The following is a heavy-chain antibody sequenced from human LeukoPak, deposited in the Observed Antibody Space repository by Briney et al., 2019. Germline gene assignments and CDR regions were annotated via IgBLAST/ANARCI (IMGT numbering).Heavy chain of an antibody. CDR1: GYTFTSYD. J-gene: IGHJ5*02. Sequence: VASVKVSCKASGYTFTSYDINWVRQATGQGLEWMGWMNPNSGNTGYAQKFQGRVTMTRNTSISTAYMELSSLRSEDTAVYYCARDYYDSSGDPWFDPWGQGTLVTVSS. CDR2: MNPNSGNT. D-gene: IGHD3-22*01. CDR3: ARDYYDSSGDPWFDP. V-gene: IGHV1-8*01.